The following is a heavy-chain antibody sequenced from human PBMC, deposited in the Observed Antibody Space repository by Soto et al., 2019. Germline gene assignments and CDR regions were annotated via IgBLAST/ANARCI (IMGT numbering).Heavy chain of an antibody. CDR1: GFTFNNYA. D-gene: IGHD2-15*01. V-gene: IGHV3-23*01. CDR3: AKDSGRGWIDL. Sequence: EVQLLDSGGGLVQPGGSLRLSCAASGFTFNNYAMHWVRQAPGKGLEWVSGIYGRSGSTYFADSVKGRFTISRDNSKNTLYLQMNRLRAEDTAVYYWAKDSGRGWIDLWGQGTLVTVSS. CDR2: IYGRSGST. J-gene: IGHJ4*02.